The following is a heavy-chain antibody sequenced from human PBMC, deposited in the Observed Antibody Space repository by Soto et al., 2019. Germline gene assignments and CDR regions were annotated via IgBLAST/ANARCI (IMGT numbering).Heavy chain of an antibody. J-gene: IGHJ6*02. V-gene: IGHV3-30*18. CDR2: ISYDGSNK. CDR3: AKDGGKYCSSTSCSILGMDV. D-gene: IGHD2-2*01. Sequence: GGSLRLSCAASGFTFSSYGTHWVRQAPGKGLEWVAVISYDGSNKYYADSVKGRFTISRDNSKNTLYLQMNSLRAEDTAVYYCAKDGGKYCSSTSCSILGMDVWGQGTTVTVSS. CDR1: GFTFSSYG.